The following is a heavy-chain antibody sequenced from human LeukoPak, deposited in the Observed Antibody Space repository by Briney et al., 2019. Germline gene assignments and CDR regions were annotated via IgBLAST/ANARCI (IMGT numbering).Heavy chain of an antibody. CDR1: GFTFSNTW. CDR3: ATLTVRGVINI. D-gene: IGHD3-10*01. J-gene: IGHJ4*02. Sequence: GGSLRLSCAASGFTFSNTWMNWVRQAPGKGLEWVGRIQSKTDGGTTEYAAPVKGRFTISRDDSRTTLYLQMNSLKTEDTAVYYCATLTVRGVINIWGQGTLVTVSS. CDR2: IQSKTDGGTT. V-gene: IGHV3-15*01.